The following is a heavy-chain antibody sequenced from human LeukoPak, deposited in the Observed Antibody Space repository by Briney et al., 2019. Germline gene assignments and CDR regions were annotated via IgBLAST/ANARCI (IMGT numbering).Heavy chain of an antibody. V-gene: IGHV4-59*01. CDR2: IYYSGST. D-gene: IGHD6-19*01. CDR3: ASYDKTGYSSGLDY. CDR1: GGSISSYY. Sequence: SETLSLTCTVSGGSISSYYWSWIRQPPGKGLEWIGYIYYSGSTNYNPSLKSRVTISVDTSKNQFSLKLSSVTAADTAVYYCASYDKTGYSSGLDYWGQGTLVTVSS. J-gene: IGHJ4*02.